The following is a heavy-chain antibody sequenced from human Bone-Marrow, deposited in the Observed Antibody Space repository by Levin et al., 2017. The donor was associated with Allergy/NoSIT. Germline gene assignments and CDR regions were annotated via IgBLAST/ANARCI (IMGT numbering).Heavy chain of an antibody. CDR2: IIPIFGTA. CDR3: ARDIKAFIAAAGYYYYGMDV. V-gene: IGHV1-69*13. CDR1: GGTFSSYA. J-gene: IGHJ6*02. Sequence: SVKVSCKASGGTFSSYAISWVRQAPGQGLEWMGGIIPIFGTANYAQKFQGRVTITADESTSTAYMELSSLRSEDTAVYYCARDIKAFIAAAGYYYYGMDVWGQGTTVTVSS. D-gene: IGHD6-13*01.